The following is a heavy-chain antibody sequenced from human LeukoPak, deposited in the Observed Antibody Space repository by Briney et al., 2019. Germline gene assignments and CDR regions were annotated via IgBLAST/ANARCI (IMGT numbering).Heavy chain of an antibody. J-gene: IGHJ2*01. D-gene: IGHD3-3*01. V-gene: IGHV3-23*01. CDR1: GFTFSSYA. CDR2: ISGGAGST. CDR3: AASAILRRFFDL. Sequence: GGSLRLSCAASGFTFSSYAMSWVRQAPGKGLEWVSAISGGAGSTYYADSVKGRFTISRDNSKNTLYLQMSSLRAEDTAIYYCAASAILRRFFDLWGRGTLVTVSS.